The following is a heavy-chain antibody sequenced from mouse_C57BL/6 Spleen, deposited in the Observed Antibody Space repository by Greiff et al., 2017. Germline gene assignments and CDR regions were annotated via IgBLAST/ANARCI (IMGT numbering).Heavy chain of an antibody. V-gene: IGHV1-62-2*01. CDR3: ARHERIYYDYDYYFDY. CDR2: FYPGSGSI. Sequence: QVQLKESGAELVKPGASVKLSCKASGYTFTEYTIHWVKQRSGQGLEWIGWFYPGSGSIKYNEKFKDKATLTAYKSSSTVYMELSRLTSEDSAVYFCARHERIYYDYDYYFDYWGQGTTLTVSS. J-gene: IGHJ2*01. CDR1: GYTFTEYT. D-gene: IGHD2-4*01.